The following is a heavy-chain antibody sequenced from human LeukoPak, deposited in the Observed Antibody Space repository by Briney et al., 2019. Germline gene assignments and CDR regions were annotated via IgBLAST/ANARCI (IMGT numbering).Heavy chain of an antibody. CDR3: ATRATGTKHYYYYYMDV. CDR1: GYTFTDYY. CDR2: VDPEDGET. V-gene: IGHV1-69-2*01. J-gene: IGHJ6*03. Sequence: ASVKISCKVSGYTFTDYYMHWVQQAPGKGLEWMGLVDPEDGETIYAEKFQGRVTITADTSTDTAYIELSSLRSEDTAVYYCATRATGTKHYYYYYMDVWGKGTTVTVSS. D-gene: IGHD1-1*01.